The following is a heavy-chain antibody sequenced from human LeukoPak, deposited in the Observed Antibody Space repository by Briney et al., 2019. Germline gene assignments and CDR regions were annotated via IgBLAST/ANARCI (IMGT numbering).Heavy chain of an antibody. V-gene: IGHV4-61*02. CDR2: IYTSGST. Sequence: SQTLSLTSTVSGVSISSGSYYRRWLRQPPGKRLEWIARIYTSGSTNYNPSLKSLITMSVNTSTNQFSLKLRSVTPADTPVYIGAGGGVQRGGGDFDYWGQGTLVTVSS. CDR3: AGGGVQRGGGDFDY. J-gene: IGHJ4*02. D-gene: IGHD6-13*01. CDR1: GVSISSGSYY.